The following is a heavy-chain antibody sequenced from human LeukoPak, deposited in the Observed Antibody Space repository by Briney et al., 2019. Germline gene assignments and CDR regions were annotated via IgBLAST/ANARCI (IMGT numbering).Heavy chain of an antibody. V-gene: IGHV3-23*01. CDR1: GFTFSSYA. CDR2: ISGSGGST. J-gene: IGHJ4*02. CDR3: AFRGHSSSWYTLGY. Sequence: PGGSLRLSCAASGFTFSSYAMSWVRQAPGKGLEWVSAISGSGGSTYYADSVKGRFTISRDNSKNTLYLQMNSLRAEDTAVYYCAFRGHSSSWYTLGYWGQGTLVTVSS. D-gene: IGHD6-13*01.